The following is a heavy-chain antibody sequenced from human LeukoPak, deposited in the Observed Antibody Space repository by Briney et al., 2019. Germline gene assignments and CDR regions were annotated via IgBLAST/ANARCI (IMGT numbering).Heavy chain of an antibody. V-gene: IGHV4-59*01. D-gene: IGHD5-18*01. J-gene: IGHJ4*02. CDR3: ATSLGYVFDY. CDR1: GGSISSYY. CDR2: IYYSGST. Sequence: SETLSLTCTVSGGSISSYYWSWIRQPPGKGLEWIGYIYYSGSTNYNPSLKSRVTISVDTSKNQFSLKLSSVTAADMAVYYCATSLGYVFDYWGQGTLVTVSS.